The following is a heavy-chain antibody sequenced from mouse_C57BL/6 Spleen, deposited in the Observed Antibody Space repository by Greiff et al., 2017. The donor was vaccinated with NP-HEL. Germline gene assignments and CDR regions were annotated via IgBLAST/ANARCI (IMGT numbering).Heavy chain of an antibody. V-gene: IGHV1-78*01. CDR2: IYPRDGST. Sequence: QVQLQQSDAELVKPGASVKISCKVSGYTFTDHTIHWMKQRPEQGLEWIGYIYPRDGSTKYNEKFKGKATLTADKSSSTAYMQLNSLTSEDSAVYFCARSIYYYGSSYDYFDYWGQGTTLTVSS. CDR1: GYTFTDHT. J-gene: IGHJ2*01. D-gene: IGHD1-1*01. CDR3: ARSIYYYGSSYDYFDY.